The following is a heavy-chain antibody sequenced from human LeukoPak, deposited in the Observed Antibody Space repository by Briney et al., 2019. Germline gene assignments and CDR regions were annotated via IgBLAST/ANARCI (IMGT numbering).Heavy chain of an antibody. D-gene: IGHD6-13*01. CDR2: INTNTGNP. J-gene: IGHJ6*02. CDR3: ARAPRGSSSWPRASGYYYGMDV. Sequence: ASVKVSCKASGYTFTSYAMNWVRQAPGQGLEWMGWINTNTGNPTYAQGFTGRFVFSLDTSVSTAYLQISSLKAEDTAVYYCARAPRGSSSWPRASGYYYGMDVWGQGTMVTVSS. V-gene: IGHV7-4-1*02. CDR1: GYTFTSYA.